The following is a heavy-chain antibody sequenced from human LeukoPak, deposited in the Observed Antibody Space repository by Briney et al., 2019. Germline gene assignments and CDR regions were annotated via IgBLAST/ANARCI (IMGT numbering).Heavy chain of an antibody. V-gene: IGHV3-21*01. Sequence: GGSLRLSCAASGFTFSSYSMFWVRQAPGKGLECLSSNSSSSTLIYYADSVKGRFTISRDNAKNSLYLQMNSLRAEDTAMYFCARGVISVALVDYWGQGTLVTVSS. CDR2: NSSSSTLI. D-gene: IGHD6-19*01. CDR1: GFTFSSYS. CDR3: ARGVISVALVDY. J-gene: IGHJ4*02.